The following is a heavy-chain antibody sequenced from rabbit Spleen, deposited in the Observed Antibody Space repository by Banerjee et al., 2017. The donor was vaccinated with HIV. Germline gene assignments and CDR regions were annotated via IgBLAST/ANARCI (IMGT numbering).Heavy chain of an antibody. Sequence: QQLEESGGDLVKPGTSLTLTCTASGFSFSSGYYMCWVRQAPGKGLEWNACINAATGKPVYATWAKGRFPISTPSSTTVTLQIPSLTVADTATYWCARAANNIGYCAGLWGPGTLVTVS. J-gene: IGHJ4*01. CDR3: ARAANNIGYCAGL. V-gene: IGHV1S40*01. CDR1: GFSFSSGYY. CDR2: INAATGKP. D-gene: IGHD1-1*01.